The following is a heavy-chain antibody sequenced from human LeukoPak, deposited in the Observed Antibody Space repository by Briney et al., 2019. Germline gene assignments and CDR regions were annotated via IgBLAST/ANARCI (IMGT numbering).Heavy chain of an antibody. CDR2: IYHSGTT. CDR1: GYSISSAYY. CDR3: ARAYCGGDCYNSRGWFDP. V-gene: IGHV4-38-2*02. D-gene: IGHD2-21*02. J-gene: IGHJ5*02. Sequence: SETLSLTCTVSGYSISSAYYWVWIRQPPGKGLEWIGTIYHSGTTYYSPSLKSRVAISVDTSKNQFSLKLSSVTAADTAIYYCARAYCGGDCYNSRGWFDPWGQGTLVTVSS.